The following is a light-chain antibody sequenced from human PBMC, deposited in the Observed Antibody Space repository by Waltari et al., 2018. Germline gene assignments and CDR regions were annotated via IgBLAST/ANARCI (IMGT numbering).Light chain of an antibody. J-gene: IGLJ1*01. V-gene: IGLV1-44*01. CDR2: GDN. Sequence: QSVLTQPPSASGPPGQRVPISCSGSSSNIGTKTVNWYQQLPGMAPRLLIYGDNQRPSGVPRRFSASKSGTSASLAISGLQSEDEADYFCAAWDDSLNGLYVFGTGTTVTVL. CDR1: SSNIGTKT. CDR3: AAWDDSLNGLYV.